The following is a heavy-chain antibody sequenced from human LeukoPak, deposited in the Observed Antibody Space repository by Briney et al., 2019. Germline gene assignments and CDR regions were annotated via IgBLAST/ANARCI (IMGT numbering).Heavy chain of an antibody. Sequence: GESLKISFKGSGYRFTTYWIGWVRPMPGKGLEWMGINYPGDSDTRYSPSFQGQVTISADKSISTAYLQWSSLKASDTAMYYCARRGYSGKPSEFDYWGQGTLVTVSS. CDR2: NYPGDSDT. CDR3: ARRGYSGKPSEFDY. J-gene: IGHJ4*02. V-gene: IGHV5-51*01. D-gene: IGHD5-12*01. CDR1: GYRFTTYW.